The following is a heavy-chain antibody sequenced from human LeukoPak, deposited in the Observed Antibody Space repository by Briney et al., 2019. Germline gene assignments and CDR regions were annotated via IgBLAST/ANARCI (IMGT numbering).Heavy chain of an antibody. CDR1: GGSFSGYY. J-gene: IGHJ5*02. Sequence: KASETLSLTCAVYGGSFSGYYWSWIRQPPGEGLEWIGEINHSGSTNYNPSLKSRVTISVDTSKNQFSLKLSSVTAADTAVYYCARSAITYSSSENWFDPWGQGTLVTVSS. V-gene: IGHV4-34*01. CDR2: INHSGST. D-gene: IGHD6-6*01. CDR3: ARSAITYSSSENWFDP.